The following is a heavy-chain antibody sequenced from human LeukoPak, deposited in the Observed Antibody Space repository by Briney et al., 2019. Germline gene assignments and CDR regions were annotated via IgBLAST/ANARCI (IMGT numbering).Heavy chain of an antibody. V-gene: IGHV4-39*07. D-gene: IGHD3-3*01. Sequence: SETLSLTCTVSGGSISSSSYYWGWIRQPPGKGLEWIGSIYYSGSTYYNPSLKSRVTISVDTSKNQFSLKLSSVTAADTAVYYCARDGATHYDFWSGYYKLFYYFDYWGQGTLVTVSS. CDR1: GGSISSSSYY. CDR2: IYYSGST. J-gene: IGHJ4*02. CDR3: ARDGATHYDFWSGYYKLFYYFDY.